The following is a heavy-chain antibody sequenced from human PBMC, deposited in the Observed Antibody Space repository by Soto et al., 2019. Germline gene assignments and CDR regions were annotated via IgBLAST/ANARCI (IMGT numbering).Heavy chain of an antibody. Sequence: SETLSLTCTVSGGSISSYYWSWIRPPPGKGLEWIGSIYYSGSTYYNPSLKSRVTISVDTSKNQFSLKLSSVTAADTAVYYCARPGRDYGDYLYWYFDLWGRGTLVTVSS. J-gene: IGHJ2*01. V-gene: IGHV4-59*05. CDR1: GGSISSYY. D-gene: IGHD4-17*01. CDR3: ARPGRDYGDYLYWYFDL. CDR2: IYYSGST.